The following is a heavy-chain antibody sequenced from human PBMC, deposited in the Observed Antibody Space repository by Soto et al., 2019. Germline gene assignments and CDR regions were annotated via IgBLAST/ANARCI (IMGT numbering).Heavy chain of an antibody. CDR2: ISRGGNTI. CDR3: ARVTGNYYYAMDV. V-gene: IGHV3-11*01. D-gene: IGHD3-10*01. CDR1: GFSFSDYY. Sequence: QVQLVEAGGDLVKPGGSLRLSCAASGFSFSDYYMTWIRQAPGKGLEWVSYISRGGNTIYYADSVKGRFTISRDNAKNSRFLQMNSLRAEDTAIYHCARVTGNYYYAMDVWGQGTTVTVSS. J-gene: IGHJ6*02.